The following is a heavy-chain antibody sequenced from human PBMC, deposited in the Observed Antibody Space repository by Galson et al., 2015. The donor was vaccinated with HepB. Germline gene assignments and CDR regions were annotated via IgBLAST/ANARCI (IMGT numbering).Heavy chain of an antibody. D-gene: IGHD4-11*01. CDR1: GFTFSSYS. Sequence: SLRLSCAASGFTFSSYSMNWVRQAPGKGLEWVSSISSSSSYIYYADSVKGRFTISRDNAKNSLYLQMNSLRAEDTAVYYCVSTTTARVDYFQHWGQGTLVTVSS. CDR2: ISSSSSYI. V-gene: IGHV3-21*01. CDR3: VSTTTARVDYFQH. J-gene: IGHJ1*01.